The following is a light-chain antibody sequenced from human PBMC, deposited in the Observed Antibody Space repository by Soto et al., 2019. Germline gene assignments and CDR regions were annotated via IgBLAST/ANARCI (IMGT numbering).Light chain of an antibody. CDR2: DAS. V-gene: IGKV3-11*01. Sequence: EIVLTQSPATLSLSPGERATLSCRASQSVSSYLAWYQQKPGQAPRLLIYDASNRATGIPARFSGSGSETDFTLTISSLEPEDFAVYYCQQRSNWPPKVTFGQGTRLEIK. J-gene: IGKJ5*01. CDR1: QSVSSY. CDR3: QQRSNWPPKVT.